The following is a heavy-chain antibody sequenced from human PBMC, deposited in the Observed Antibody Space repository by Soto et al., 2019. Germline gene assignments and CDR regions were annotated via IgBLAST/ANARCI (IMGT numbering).Heavy chain of an antibody. J-gene: IGHJ4*02. Sequence: GGSLRLSCAASGFTFSDYWMSWVRQAPGKGLEWVAIIKQDGSEKYYVDSVKGRITISRDNAKNSLYLQMNSLRTEDTAVYYCATNRDYAFDYWGRGTLVTVSS. CDR2: IKQDGSEK. V-gene: IGHV3-7*01. CDR3: ATNRDYAFDY. D-gene: IGHD4-17*01. CDR1: GFTFSDYW.